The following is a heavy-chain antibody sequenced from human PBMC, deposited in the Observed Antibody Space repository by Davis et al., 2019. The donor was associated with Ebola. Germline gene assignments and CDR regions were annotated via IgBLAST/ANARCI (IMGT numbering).Heavy chain of an antibody. D-gene: IGHD2-15*01. Sequence: GGSLRLSCAASGFTSSGSAMHWVRQAPGNGLEWVCRIRSKANSYATPYSASVKGRFTISRDDSKNTAYLQMNSLKTEDTAVYYCTNTTYCSGGSCYDYWGQGTLVTVSS. V-gene: IGHV3-73*01. CDR2: IRSKANSYAT. J-gene: IGHJ4*02. CDR1: GFTSSGSA. CDR3: TNTTYCSGGSCYDY.